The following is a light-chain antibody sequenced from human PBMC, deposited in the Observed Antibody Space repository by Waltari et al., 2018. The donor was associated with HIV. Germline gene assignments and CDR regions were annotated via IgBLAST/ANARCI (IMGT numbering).Light chain of an antibody. J-gene: IGLJ2*01. CDR1: SSNIGAGYD. V-gene: IGLV1-40*01. CDR2: GKC. Sequence: QSLLTQPPSVSGAPGQRVTISCTGSSSNIGAGYDVHWYQQLPGTAPKLLIYGKCNRPSGVPDRFSGSKSDTSASLAITGLRAEDEADYYCQSYDSSLSGDVVFGGGTSLTVL. CDR3: QSYDSSLSGDVV.